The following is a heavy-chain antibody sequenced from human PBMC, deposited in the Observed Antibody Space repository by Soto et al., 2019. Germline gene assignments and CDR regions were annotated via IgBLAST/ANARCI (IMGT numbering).Heavy chain of an antibody. V-gene: IGHV3-30*18. CDR2: ISYDGSNK. Sequence: QVQLVESGGGVVQPGRSLRLSCAASGFSFSSYGMHWVHLAPGKGLEWVAVISYDGSNKYYADSVKGRFTISRDNSKNTLYLQMNGLRAEDTAVYYCAKDRGGPAAIRYFYYGMDVWGQGTTVTVSS. J-gene: IGHJ6*02. CDR1: GFSFSSYG. CDR3: AKDRGGPAAIRYFYYGMDV. D-gene: IGHD2-2*01.